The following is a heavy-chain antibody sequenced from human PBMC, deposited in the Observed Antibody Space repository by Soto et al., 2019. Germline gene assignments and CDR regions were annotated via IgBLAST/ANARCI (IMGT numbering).Heavy chain of an antibody. CDR2: MFASGSS. CDR3: AREGFDHRPDY. Sequence: QVQLQESGPGLVKPSETLSLTCAVSGDSISSPNWWSWYRPPPGKGLELIGEMFASGSSNYNPSLNGRVTISLDTSKNHFSLKLTSLAAADTAIYYCAREGFDHRPDYWGQGIPVTVSS. J-gene: IGHJ4*02. V-gene: IGHV4-4*02. CDR1: GDSISSPNW.